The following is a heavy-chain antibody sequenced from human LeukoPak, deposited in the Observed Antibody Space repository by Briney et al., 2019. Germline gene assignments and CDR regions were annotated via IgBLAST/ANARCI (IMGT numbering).Heavy chain of an antibody. V-gene: IGHV3-74*01. D-gene: IGHD3-22*01. J-gene: IGHJ4*02. CDR3: ARPTFASYSSGYHY. CDR1: GFTLSSYW. CDR2: INADESDA. Sequence: GGSLRLSCAASGFTLSSYWMHWVRQAPGKGLVWVSRINADESDATYADSVKGRFTISRDNAKNTLYLQMDSLRADDTAVYYCARPTFASYSSGYHYWGQGTLVTVSS.